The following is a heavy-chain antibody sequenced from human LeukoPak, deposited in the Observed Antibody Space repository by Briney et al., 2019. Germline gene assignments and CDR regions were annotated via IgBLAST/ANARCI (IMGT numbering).Heavy chain of an antibody. V-gene: IGHV3-30-3*01. CDR2: ISYDGSNK. J-gene: IGHJ4*02. Sequence: GGSLRLSCAASGFTFSSYAMHWVRQAPGKGLKWVAVISYDGSNKYYADSVKGRFTISRDNSKNTLYLQMNSLRAEDTAVYYCARTYRESYSSGWYGYDYWGQGTLVTVSS. D-gene: IGHD6-19*01. CDR3: ARTYRESYSSGWYGYDY. CDR1: GFTFSSYA.